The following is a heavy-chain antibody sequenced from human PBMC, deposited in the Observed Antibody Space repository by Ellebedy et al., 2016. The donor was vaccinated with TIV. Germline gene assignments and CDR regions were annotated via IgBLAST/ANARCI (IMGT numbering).Heavy chain of an antibody. V-gene: IGHV3-15*01. D-gene: IGHD1-26*01. CDR3: TTGWELFDLFDY. CDR1: GFTFSNAW. Sequence: GGSLRLXCAASGFTFSNAWMSWVRQAPGKGLEWVGRIKSKTDGGTTDYAAPVKGRFTISRDDSKNTLYLQMNSLKTEDTAVYYCTTGWELFDLFDYWGQGTLVTVSS. CDR2: IKSKTDGGTT. J-gene: IGHJ4*02.